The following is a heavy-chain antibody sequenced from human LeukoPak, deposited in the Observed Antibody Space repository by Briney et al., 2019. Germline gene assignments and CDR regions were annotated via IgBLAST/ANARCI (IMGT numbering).Heavy chain of an antibody. J-gene: IGHJ4*02. CDR1: GFTFSSYA. CDR2: ISYDGSKE. Sequence: QPGRSLRLSCAASGFTFSSYAMHWVRQAPGKGLEWVAVISYDGSKEYYADSVKGRFTISRDNSKNTLYLQMNSLRAEDTAVYYCAREWELVYWGQGTLVTVSS. CDR3: AREWELVY. V-gene: IGHV3-30-3*01. D-gene: IGHD1-26*01.